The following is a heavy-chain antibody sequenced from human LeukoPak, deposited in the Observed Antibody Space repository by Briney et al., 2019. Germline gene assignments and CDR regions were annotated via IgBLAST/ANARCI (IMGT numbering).Heavy chain of an antibody. CDR2: INHSGST. CDR1: GGSFSGYY. V-gene: IGHV4-34*01. Sequence: PSETLSLTCAVYGGSFSGYYWSWIRQPPGKGLEWIGEINHSGSTNYNPSLKSRVTISVDTSKNQFSLKLSSVTAADTAVYYCARAGVRYCSSTSCYFRGYWYFDLWGRGTLVTVSS. J-gene: IGHJ2*01. D-gene: IGHD2-2*01. CDR3: ARAGVRYCSSTSCYFRGYWYFDL.